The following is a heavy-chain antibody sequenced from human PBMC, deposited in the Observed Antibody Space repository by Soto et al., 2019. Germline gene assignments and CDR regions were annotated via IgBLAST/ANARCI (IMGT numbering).Heavy chain of an antibody. D-gene: IGHD3-22*01. J-gene: IGHJ4*02. CDR1: GFTCSSYW. Sequence: GGSLRLSCAASGFTCSSYWMHWVRQAPGKGLVWVSRINSDGSSTSYADSVKGRFTISRDNAKNTLYLQMNSLRAEDTAVYYCARDSNYYDSSGPGAYRGQGTLVTVSS. V-gene: IGHV3-74*01. CDR2: INSDGSST. CDR3: ARDSNYYDSSGPGAY.